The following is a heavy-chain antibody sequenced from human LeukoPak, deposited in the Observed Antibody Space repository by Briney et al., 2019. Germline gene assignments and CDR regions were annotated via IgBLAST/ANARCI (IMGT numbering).Heavy chain of an antibody. CDR3: ATGNNTVADY. V-gene: IGHV4-34*01. CDR2: INHSGST. D-gene: IGHD1-1*01. CDR1: GGSFRGNY. J-gene: IGHJ4*02. Sequence: PSGTLSLTCAVYGGSFRGNYWSWFRQSPGKGLEWIGEINHSGSTNYNPSLKSRLSISEDTSKKQISLKVTSVTAADTAVYYCATGNNTVADYWGQGTLVTVSS.